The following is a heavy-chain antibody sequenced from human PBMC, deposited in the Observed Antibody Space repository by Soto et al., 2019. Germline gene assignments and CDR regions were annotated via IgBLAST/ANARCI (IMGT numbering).Heavy chain of an antibody. V-gene: IGHV1-3*01. Sequence: ASVKVSCKASGYTFTSYAMHWVRQAPGQRLEWMGWINAGNGNTKYSQKFQGRVTITRDTSASTAYMELSSLRSEDTAVYYCASYGSSSYYYYYYGMDVWGQGTTVTVSS. CDR1: GYTFTSYA. CDR3: ASYGSSSYYYYYYGMDV. J-gene: IGHJ6*02. D-gene: IGHD6-6*01. CDR2: INAGNGNT.